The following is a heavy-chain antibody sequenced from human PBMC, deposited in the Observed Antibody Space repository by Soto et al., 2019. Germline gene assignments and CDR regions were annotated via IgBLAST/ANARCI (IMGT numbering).Heavy chain of an antibody. D-gene: IGHD1-26*01. CDR1: GGSISISSYY. V-gene: IGHV4-39*01. CDR3: ASPVSGSYLYYGMDV. Sequence: SETLSLTCTVSGGSISISSYYWGWIRQPPGKGLEWIGSIYYSCSTYYNPSLKSRVTISVDTSKNQFSLKLSSVTAADTAVYYCASPVSGSYLYYGMDVWGQGTTVTVSS. CDR2: IYYSCST. J-gene: IGHJ6*02.